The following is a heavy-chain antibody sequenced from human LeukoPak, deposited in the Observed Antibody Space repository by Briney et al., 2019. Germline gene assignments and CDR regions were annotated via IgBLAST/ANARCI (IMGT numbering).Heavy chain of an antibody. Sequence: GGSLRVSCADSLFSLSSYAMSWVRQAPGTGREGVSAISGSVDSTYYAHSPNGRFTISRDNSKNTLYLQMNSLRADDTAVYYCAKDNWHDYGEPFDYWGQGTLVTVSS. CDR2: ISGSVDST. CDR1: LFSLSSYA. J-gene: IGHJ4*02. D-gene: IGHD4-17*01. V-gene: IGHV3-23*01. CDR3: AKDNWHDYGEPFDY.